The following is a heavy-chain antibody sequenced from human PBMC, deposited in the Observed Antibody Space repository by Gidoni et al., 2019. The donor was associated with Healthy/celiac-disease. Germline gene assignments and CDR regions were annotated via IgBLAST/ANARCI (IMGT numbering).Heavy chain of an antibody. CDR3: AKDGMDTAMVSYFDY. J-gene: IGHJ4*02. D-gene: IGHD5-18*01. Sequence: SSYGMHWVRQAPGKGLEWVAVISYDGSNKYYADSVKGRFTISRDNSKNTLYLQMNSLRAEDTAVYYCAKDGMDTAMVSYFDYWGQGTLVTVSS. V-gene: IGHV3-30*18. CDR2: ISYDGSNK. CDR1: SSYG.